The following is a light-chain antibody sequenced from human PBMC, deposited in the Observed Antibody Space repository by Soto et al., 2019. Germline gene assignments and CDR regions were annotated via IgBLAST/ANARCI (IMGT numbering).Light chain of an antibody. Sequence: DIQMTQSPSSLSASVRGRVTITCRASQNIGNYLNWYQQTPGKAPSLLISTASDLQSGVPSRFSDSRSGTDFTLTISSLQPEDSATYYCQQGFSTPITFGQGTRLEIK. J-gene: IGKJ5*01. V-gene: IGKV1-39*01. CDR1: QNIGNY. CDR3: QQGFSTPIT. CDR2: TAS.